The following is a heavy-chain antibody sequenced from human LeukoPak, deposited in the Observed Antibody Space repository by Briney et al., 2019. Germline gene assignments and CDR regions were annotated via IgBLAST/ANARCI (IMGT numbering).Heavy chain of an antibody. CDR2: IIPIFGTA. Sequence: GASVKVSCKASGYTFTSYAISWVRQAPGQGLEWMGGIIPIFGTANYAQKFQGRVTITADESTSTAYMELSSLRSEDTAVYYCAISSGWTDFDYWGQGTLVTVSS. CDR1: GYTFTSYA. J-gene: IGHJ4*02. V-gene: IGHV1-69*13. CDR3: AISSGWTDFDY. D-gene: IGHD6-19*01.